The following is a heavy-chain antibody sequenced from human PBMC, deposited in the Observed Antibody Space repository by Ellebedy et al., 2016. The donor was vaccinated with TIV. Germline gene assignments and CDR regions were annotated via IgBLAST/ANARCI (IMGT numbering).Heavy chain of an antibody. V-gene: IGHV1-2*02. CDR2: FDPNSGDT. J-gene: IGHJ4*02. Sequence: ASVKVSCXASGYIFTGYYIHWVRHAPGQGLEWMGWFDPNSGDTKYAQKFQGRVTVTRDTSIRTAYMELSSLRSDDTAVYYCARVSRSGLVRGVFSHPPFDYWGQGTLITVSS. CDR1: GYIFTGYY. CDR3: ARVSRSGLVRGVFSHPPFDY. D-gene: IGHD3-10*01.